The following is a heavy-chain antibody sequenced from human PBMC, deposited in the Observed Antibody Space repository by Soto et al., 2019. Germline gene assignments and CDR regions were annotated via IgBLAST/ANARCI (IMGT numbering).Heavy chain of an antibody. V-gene: IGHV1-3*01. D-gene: IGHD3-3*01. J-gene: IGHJ6*02. CDR1: GYTFTSYA. CDR3: ASEEWFHYGMDV. Sequence: GASVKVSCKASGYTFTSYAMHWVRQAPGQRLEWMGWINAGNGNTKYSQKFRGRVTITRDTSASTAYMELSSLRSEDTAVYYCASEEWFHYGMDVWGQGTTVTVSS. CDR2: INAGNGNT.